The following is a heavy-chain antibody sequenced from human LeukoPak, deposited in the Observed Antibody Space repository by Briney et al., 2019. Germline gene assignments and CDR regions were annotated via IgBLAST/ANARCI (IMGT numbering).Heavy chain of an antibody. D-gene: IGHD2-2*03. Sequence: SSETLSLTCAVYGGSFSDYYWSWIRQPPGKGLEWIGEINHSGSTNYNPSLKSRVTISVDTSKNQFSLKLSSVTAADTAVYYCARGLVGYCSSTSCFDAPSYFDYWGQGTLVTVSS. CDR3: ARGLVGYCSSTSCFDAPSYFDY. V-gene: IGHV4-34*01. J-gene: IGHJ4*02. CDR1: GGSFSDYY. CDR2: INHSGST.